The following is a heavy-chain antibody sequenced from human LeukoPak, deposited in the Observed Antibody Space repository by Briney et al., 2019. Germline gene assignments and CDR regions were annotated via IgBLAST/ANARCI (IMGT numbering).Heavy chain of an antibody. J-gene: IGHJ3*02. V-gene: IGHV4-31*03. CDR1: GGSISSGGYY. Sequence: QASETLSLTCTVSGGSISSGGYYWSWIRQHPGKGLEWIGYIYYSGSTYYNPSLKSRVTISVDTSKNQFSLKLSSVTAADTAVYYCARVSISSLTGAFDIWGQGTMVTVSS. CDR2: IYYSGST. D-gene: IGHD2/OR15-2a*01. CDR3: ARVSISSLTGAFDI.